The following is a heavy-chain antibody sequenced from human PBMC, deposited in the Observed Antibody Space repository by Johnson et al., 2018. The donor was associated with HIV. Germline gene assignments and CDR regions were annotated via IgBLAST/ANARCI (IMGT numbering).Heavy chain of an antibody. CDR2: IKQDGSEK. V-gene: IGHV3-7*05. CDR1: GFTFSSYW. D-gene: IGHD6-6*01. Sequence: VQLVESGGGLVQPGGSLRLSCAASGFTFSSYWMSCVRQAPGKGLEWVANIKQDGSEKYYVDSVKGRFTISRDNAKNSLYLQMNSLRAEDTAVYYCARRWIVAARPPENAFDIWGQGTMVTVSS. J-gene: IGHJ3*02. CDR3: ARRWIVAARPPENAFDI.